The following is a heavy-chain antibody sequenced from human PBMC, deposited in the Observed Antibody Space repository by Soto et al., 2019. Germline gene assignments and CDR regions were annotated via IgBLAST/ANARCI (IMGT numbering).Heavy chain of an antibody. J-gene: IGHJ4*02. CDR2: ISYDGSNK. CDR1: GFTFSSYG. Sequence: QVQLVESGGGVVQPGRSLRLSCAASGFTFSSYGMHWVRQAPGKGLEWVAVISYDGSNKYYADSVKGRFTISRDNSKNTVYLQMNSLRAEDTAVYYCAKADPKIVVPAAILRWGQGTLVTVSS. D-gene: IGHD2-2*01. V-gene: IGHV3-30*18. CDR3: AKADPKIVVPAAILR.